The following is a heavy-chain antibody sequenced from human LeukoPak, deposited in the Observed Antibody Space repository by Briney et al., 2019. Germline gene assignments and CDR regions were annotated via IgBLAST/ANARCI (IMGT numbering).Heavy chain of an antibody. CDR3: ARGRVKNNNWFDP. Sequence: GASVKVSCKASGYTFTGYYMHWVRQAPGQGLEWMGWINPNSGGTNYAQKFQGRVTMIRDTSISTAYMELSRLRSDDTAVYYCARGRVKNNNWFDPWGQGTLVTVSS. CDR1: GYTFTGYY. CDR2: INPNSGGT. J-gene: IGHJ5*02. V-gene: IGHV1-2*02.